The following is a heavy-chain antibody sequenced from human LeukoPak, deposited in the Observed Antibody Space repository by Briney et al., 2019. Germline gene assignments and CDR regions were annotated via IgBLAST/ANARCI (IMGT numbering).Heavy chain of an antibody. CDR1: GYTFTVYY. V-gene: IGHV1-2*06. CDR2: INPNSGGT. CDR3: ARDGQRGFLEWLRPYYYYYYGMDV. Sequence: ASVTVSCKASGYTFTVYYMHWVRQAPGQGLEWMGRINPNSGGTNYAQKFQGRVTMTRDTSISTAYMELSRLRSDDTAVYYCARDGQRGFLEWLRPYYYYYYGMDVWGQGTTVTVSS. D-gene: IGHD3-3*01. J-gene: IGHJ6*02.